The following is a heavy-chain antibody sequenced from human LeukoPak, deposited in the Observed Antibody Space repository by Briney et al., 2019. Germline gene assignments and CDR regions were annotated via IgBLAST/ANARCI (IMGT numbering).Heavy chain of an antibody. CDR1: GGSISSYY. CDR2: IYYSGST. J-gene: IGHJ3*02. Sequence: SETLSLTCTASGGSISSYYWSWIRQPPGKGLEWIGYIYYSGSTNYNPSLKSRVTISVDTSKNQFSLKLSSVTAADTAVYYCARDPGGDFSFDIWGQGAMVTVSS. D-gene: IGHD3-16*02. V-gene: IGHV4-59*01. CDR3: ARDPGGDFSFDI.